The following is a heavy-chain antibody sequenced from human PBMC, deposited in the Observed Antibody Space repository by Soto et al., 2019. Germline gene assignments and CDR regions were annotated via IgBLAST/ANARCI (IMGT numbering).Heavy chain of an antibody. Sequence: QVQLVESGGGVVQPGRSLRLSCAASGFTFNTFVMHWVRQAPGKGLEWVAAIWYDGTNKYYADSVKGRFTISRDNSKNTLYVQMNSLRAEDTAVYYCAREGSGTTFDYWGQGTLITVSS. J-gene: IGHJ4*02. CDR1: GFTFNTFV. V-gene: IGHV3-33*01. D-gene: IGHD1-7*01. CDR3: AREGSGTTFDY. CDR2: IWYDGTNK.